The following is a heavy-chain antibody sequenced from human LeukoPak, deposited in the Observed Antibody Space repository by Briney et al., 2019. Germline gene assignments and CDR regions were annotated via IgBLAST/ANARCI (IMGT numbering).Heavy chain of an antibody. V-gene: IGHV3-7*01. CDR1: GLTFSSYW. CDR3: ARLKQQLVRLLSRDTTYYYYYYMGV. J-gene: IGHJ6*03. CDR2: IKQDGSEK. D-gene: IGHD6-13*01. Sequence: GGSLRLSCAASGLTFSSYWMSWVRQAPGKGLEWVANIKQDGSEKYYVDSVKGRFTISRDNAKNSLYLQMNSLRAEDTAVYYCARLKQQLVRLLSRDTTYYYYYYMGVWGKGTTVTVSS.